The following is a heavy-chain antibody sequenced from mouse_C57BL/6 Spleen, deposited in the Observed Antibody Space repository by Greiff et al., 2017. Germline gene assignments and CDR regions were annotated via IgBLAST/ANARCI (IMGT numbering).Heavy chain of an antibody. Sequence: EVQGVESGGGLVKPGGSLKLSCAASGFTFSDYGMHWVRQAPEKGLEWVAYISSGSSTIYYADTVKGRFTISRDNAKNTLFLQMTSLRSEDTAMYYCAGYDGYYSYAMDYWGQGTSVTVSS. D-gene: IGHD2-3*01. V-gene: IGHV5-17*01. J-gene: IGHJ4*01. CDR1: GFTFSDYG. CDR3: AGYDGYYSYAMDY. CDR2: ISSGSSTI.